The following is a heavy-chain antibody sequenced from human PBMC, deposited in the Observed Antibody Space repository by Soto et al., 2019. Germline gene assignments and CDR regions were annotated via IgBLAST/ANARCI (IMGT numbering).Heavy chain of an antibody. CDR1: GGSISSSSYY. CDR3: ARERGYCSGGSCPVDY. J-gene: IGHJ4*02. D-gene: IGHD2-15*01. Sequence: QLQLQESGPGLVKPSETLSLTCTVSGGSISSSSYYWGWIRQPPGKGLEWIGSIYYSGSTYYNPSIQGRVTMSVDTSKNQFSLKLSSVPAADTAVYYCARERGYCSGGSCPVDYWGQGTLVTVSS. V-gene: IGHV4-39*02. CDR2: IYYSGST.